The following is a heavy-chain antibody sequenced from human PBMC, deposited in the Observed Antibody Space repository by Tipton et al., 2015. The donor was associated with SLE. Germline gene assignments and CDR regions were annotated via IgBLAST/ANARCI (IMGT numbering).Heavy chain of an antibody. D-gene: IGHD5-18*01. CDR1: GGSISSSSYY. V-gene: IGHV4-39*02. J-gene: IGHJ4*02. CDR2: IYYSGST. Sequence: TLSLTCTVSGGSISSSSYYWGWIRQPPGKGLEWIGSIYYSGSTYYNPSLKSRVTISVDTSKNQFSLKLSSVTAADTAVYYCAREGKAMVPFAYWGQGTLVTVSS. CDR3: AREGKAMVPFAY.